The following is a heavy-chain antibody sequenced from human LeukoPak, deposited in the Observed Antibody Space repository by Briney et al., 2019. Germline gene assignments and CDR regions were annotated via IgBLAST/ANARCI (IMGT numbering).Heavy chain of an antibody. Sequence: SETLSLTCTVSGGSISSYYWSWIRQPAGKGLEWIGRIYTSGSTNYNPSLKSRVTISVDKSKNQFSLKPSSVTAADTAVYYCAKVAVSSWLVREGAFDIWGQGTMVTVSS. D-gene: IGHD3-10*01. V-gene: IGHV4-4*07. CDR1: GGSISSYY. CDR2: IYTSGST. CDR3: AKVAVSSWLVREGAFDI. J-gene: IGHJ3*02.